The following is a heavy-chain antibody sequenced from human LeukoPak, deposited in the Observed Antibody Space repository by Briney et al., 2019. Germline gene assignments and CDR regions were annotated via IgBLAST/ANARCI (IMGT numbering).Heavy chain of an antibody. V-gene: IGHV1-24*01. CDR2: FDPEDDET. Sequence: GASVKVSCKVSGYRLSELSIHWVRQAPGKGLEWMGGFDPEDDETVYAQKFQGRVTMTEDTSTDTAYMKLSSLRSEDTAVYYCATVPRTYYYDSSGFNDAFDIWGQGTMVTVSS. J-gene: IGHJ3*02. D-gene: IGHD3-22*01. CDR1: GYRLSELS. CDR3: ATVPRTYYYDSSGFNDAFDI.